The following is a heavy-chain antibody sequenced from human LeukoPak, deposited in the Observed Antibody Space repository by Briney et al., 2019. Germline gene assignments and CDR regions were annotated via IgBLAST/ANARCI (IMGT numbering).Heavy chain of an antibody. CDR2: ISSSGSTI. CDR3: ARDIWFGESHY. J-gene: IGHJ4*02. D-gene: IGHD3-10*01. CDR1: GFTFSSYG. Sequence: GGSLRLSCAASGFTFSSYGMNWVRQAPGKGLEWVSYISSSGSTIYYADSVKGRFTISRDNAKNSLYLQMNSLRAEDTAVYYCARDIWFGESHYWGQGTLVTVSS. V-gene: IGHV3-48*03.